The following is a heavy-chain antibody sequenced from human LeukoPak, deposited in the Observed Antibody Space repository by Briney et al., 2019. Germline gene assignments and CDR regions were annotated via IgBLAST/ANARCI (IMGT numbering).Heavy chain of an antibody. Sequence: ASVKVSCKASGYTFISYGLSWVRQAPGQGLEWMGWINPNSGGTNYAQKFQGRVTMTRDTSISTAYMELSRLRSDDTAVYYCARVVDGELPDYWGQGTLVTVSS. V-gene: IGHV1-2*02. J-gene: IGHJ4*02. CDR3: ARVVDGELPDY. CDR2: INPNSGGT. D-gene: IGHD3-10*01. CDR1: GYTFISYG.